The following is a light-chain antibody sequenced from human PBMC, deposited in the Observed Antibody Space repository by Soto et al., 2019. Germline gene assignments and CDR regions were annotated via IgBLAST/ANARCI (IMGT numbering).Light chain of an antibody. CDR1: QSISTW. Sequence: DIQMTQSPSTLPASVGDRVTITCRANQSISTWLAWYQQKPGQAPKLLVYNASSLVSGVPSRFAASGSETEFTLTIDSLQPDDFATYYCQQNNFYFGRGTKVDI. CDR2: NAS. J-gene: IGKJ3*01. V-gene: IGKV1-5*01. CDR3: QQNNFY.